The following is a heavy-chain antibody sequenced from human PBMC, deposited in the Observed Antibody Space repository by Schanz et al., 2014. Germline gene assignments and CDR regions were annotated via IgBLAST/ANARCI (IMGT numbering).Heavy chain of an antibody. Sequence: VKLLESGGHLVQPGGSLRLSCVASGFTFSTYAMSWVRQAPGKGLEWVAVIRYDGRNKNFVESVKGRFTISRDNSNNTVYLQMNTLRAEDTAVYYCAREDCSATSCYFRYWGQGTLVTVSS. V-gene: IGHV3-33*08. CDR1: GFTFSTYA. CDR3: AREDCSATSCYFRY. J-gene: IGHJ4*02. CDR2: IRYDGRNK. D-gene: IGHD2-21*01.